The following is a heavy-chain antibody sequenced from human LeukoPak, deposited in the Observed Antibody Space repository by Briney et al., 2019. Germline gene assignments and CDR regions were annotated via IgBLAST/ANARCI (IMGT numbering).Heavy chain of an antibody. Sequence: GGSLRLSCAASGFTFSNYWMIWVRQAPGKGLEWVGNIKQDGSEKRYADSVRGRFSISRDNAQTSLYLQMNSLRAEDTAVYYCARDYNSSPDYWGQGTLVTVSS. CDR3: ARDYNSSPDY. J-gene: IGHJ4*02. V-gene: IGHV3-7*05. D-gene: IGHD6-13*01. CDR1: GFTFSNYW. CDR2: IKQDGSEK.